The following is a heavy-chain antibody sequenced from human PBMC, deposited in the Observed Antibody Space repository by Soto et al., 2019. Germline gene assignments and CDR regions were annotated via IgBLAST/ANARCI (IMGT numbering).Heavy chain of an antibody. CDR3: ASFIDGDSGDF. Sequence: EVQLVESGGGLVKPGGSLRLSCAASGFTFSAYGMNWVLQAPGKGLEWVAFISRSGTSINYADSVKGRFTISRDNAKNSLSLQMNSLRAEDTAVYYCASFIDGDSGDFWGQGTLVTVSS. CDR1: GFTFSAYG. J-gene: IGHJ4*02. V-gene: IGHV3-21*01. CDR2: ISRSGTSI. D-gene: IGHD4-17*01.